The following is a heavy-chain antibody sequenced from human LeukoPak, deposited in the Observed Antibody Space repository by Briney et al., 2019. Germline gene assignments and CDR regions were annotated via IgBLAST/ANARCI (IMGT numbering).Heavy chain of an antibody. CDR3: AKYCSGGNCYSGLY. V-gene: IGHV3-23*01. CDR2: FRSSGGST. D-gene: IGHD2-15*01. CDR1: GFTFSSYA. J-gene: IGHJ4*02. Sequence: GGSLRLSCAASGFTFSSYAMTWVRQAPGKGLERVSTFRSSGGSTYYADSVKGRVTISRDSSNNTLFLQMNSLRAEDTAVYYCAKYCSGGNCYSGLYWGQGTLVTVSS.